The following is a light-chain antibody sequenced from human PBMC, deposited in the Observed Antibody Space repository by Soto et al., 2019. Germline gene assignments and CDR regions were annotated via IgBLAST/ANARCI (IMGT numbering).Light chain of an antibody. CDR2: EGS. Sequence: QSVLTQPASVSGSPGQSITVSCTGTSSDVGRNDLVSWYQQHPGKAPKLTIYEGSKRPSGVSDRFSGSKSGNTASLTISGLRAEDDAHYYCCSYAGRGTFVFGGGTKLTV. V-gene: IGLV2-23*03. CDR1: SSDVGRNDL. J-gene: IGLJ3*02. CDR3: CSYAGRGTFV.